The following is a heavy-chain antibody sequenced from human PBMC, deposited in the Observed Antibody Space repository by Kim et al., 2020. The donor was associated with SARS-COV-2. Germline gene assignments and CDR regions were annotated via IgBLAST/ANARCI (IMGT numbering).Heavy chain of an antibody. CDR3: AREGPQEADI. J-gene: IGHJ3*02. Sequence: STNYTPALKSRVTISVDTSKGQCSLKLSSVTAADTAVYYCAREGPQEADIWGQGTMVTVSS. CDR2: ST. V-gene: IGHV4-59*01.